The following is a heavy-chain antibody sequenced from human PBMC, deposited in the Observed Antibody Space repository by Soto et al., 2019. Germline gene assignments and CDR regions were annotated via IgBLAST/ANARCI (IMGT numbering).Heavy chain of an antibody. CDR2: FDPEDGET. Sequence: ASVKVSCKXSGYTLTALSMHWVLQATGKGLEWMGGFDPEDGETIYAQKFQGRVTMTEDTSTDTAYMELSSLRSEDTAVYYCATNPTTEWELLFDYWGQGTLVTVSS. J-gene: IGHJ4*02. D-gene: IGHD1-26*01. CDR1: GYTLTALS. V-gene: IGHV1-24*01. CDR3: ATNPTTEWELLFDY.